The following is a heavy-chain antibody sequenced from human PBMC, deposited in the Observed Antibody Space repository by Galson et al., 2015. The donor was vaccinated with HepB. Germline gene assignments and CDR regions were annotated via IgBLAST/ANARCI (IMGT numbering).Heavy chain of an antibody. CDR3: AGVPITAYGGYGGFDY. D-gene: IGHD5-12*01. Sequence: SLRLSCAASGFTVSNKYMSWVRQAPGKGLEWVSVIFSGNNTYYADSVKGRFIISRDNSKNTLYLQMNSLRAEDTAVYYCAGVPITAYGGYGGFDYWGQGTLVTVSS. CDR1: GFTVSNKY. CDR2: IFSGNNT. V-gene: IGHV3-66*01. J-gene: IGHJ4*02.